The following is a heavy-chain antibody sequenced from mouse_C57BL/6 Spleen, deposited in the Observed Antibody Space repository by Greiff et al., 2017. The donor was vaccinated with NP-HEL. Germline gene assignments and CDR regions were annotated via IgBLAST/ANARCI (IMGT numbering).Heavy chain of an antibody. V-gene: IGHV5-17*01. D-gene: IGHD2-5*01. CDR3: ATADYSNYEGFAY. Sequence: EVQGVESGGGLVKPGGSLKLSCAASGFTFSDYGMHWVRQAPEKGLEWVAYISSGRSTIYYADTVKGRFTISRDNAKNTLFLQMTSLRYEDTAMYYSATADYSNYEGFAYWGQRAVVAVSA. J-gene: IGHJ3*01. CDR2: ISSGRSTI. CDR1: GFTFSDYG.